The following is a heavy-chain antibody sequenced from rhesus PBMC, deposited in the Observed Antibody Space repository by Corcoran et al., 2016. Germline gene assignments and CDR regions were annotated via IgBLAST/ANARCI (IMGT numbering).Heavy chain of an antibody. V-gene: IGHV1-138*01. CDR2: INPKTGGT. Sequence: QVQLVQSGSEVKKPGSSVKVSCKASGSTFPYYYMHWVRPAPGQGLEWMGEINPKTGGTNYAQKFQGRVTMTRDTSTSTAYMERSSLRSEDTAVYYCRRGLDSWGQGVVVTVSS. J-gene: IGHJ6*01. CDR1: GSTFPYYY. CDR3: RRGLDS.